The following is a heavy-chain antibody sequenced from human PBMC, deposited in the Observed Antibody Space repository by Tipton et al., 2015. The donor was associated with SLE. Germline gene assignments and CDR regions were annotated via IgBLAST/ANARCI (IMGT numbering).Heavy chain of an antibody. CDR2: IYSGGST. Sequence: SLRLSCAASGFTVSSNYMGWVRQAPGKGLEWVSVIYSGGSTYYADSVKGRFTISRDNSKNTLYLQMNSLRAEDTAVYYCARGCSSTSCTKGDYWGQGTLVTVSS. CDR3: ARGCSSTSCTKGDY. J-gene: IGHJ4*02. D-gene: IGHD2-2*01. V-gene: IGHV3-53*05. CDR1: GFTVSSNY.